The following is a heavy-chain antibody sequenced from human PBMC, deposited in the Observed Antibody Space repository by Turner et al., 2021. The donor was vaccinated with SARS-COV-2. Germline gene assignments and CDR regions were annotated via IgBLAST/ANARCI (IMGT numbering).Heavy chain of an antibody. Sequence: EVQLVESGGGLVKPVGSLRLSCAASGFTFSSYSMNWVRQAPGKGLEWVSCISSSSSDIYYADSVKGRFTISRDNAKNSLYLQMNSLRAEDTAVYYCARWDNYYDSSGYYPDAFDIWGQGTMVTVSS. CDR1: GFTFSSYS. D-gene: IGHD3-22*01. J-gene: IGHJ3*02. CDR2: ISSSSSDI. CDR3: ARWDNYYDSSGYYPDAFDI. V-gene: IGHV3-21*01.